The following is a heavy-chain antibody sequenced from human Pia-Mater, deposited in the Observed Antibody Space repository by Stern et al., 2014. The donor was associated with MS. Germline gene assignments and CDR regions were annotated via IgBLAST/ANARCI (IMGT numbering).Heavy chain of an antibody. CDR2: IHYSGTT. J-gene: IGHJ4*02. CDR1: GGSISSAEYY. Sequence: QLQLQESGPGLVKPSQTLSLTCAVTGGSISSAEYYWSWIRQSPGKGLEWIGYIHYSGTTYYNPSLKSRDTISVDTSKNQFSLKLRSVTAADTAVYYCSRDADGYSLVFGYWGRGTLVTVSS. CDR3: SRDADGYSLVFGY. V-gene: IGHV4-30-4*01. D-gene: IGHD5-24*01.